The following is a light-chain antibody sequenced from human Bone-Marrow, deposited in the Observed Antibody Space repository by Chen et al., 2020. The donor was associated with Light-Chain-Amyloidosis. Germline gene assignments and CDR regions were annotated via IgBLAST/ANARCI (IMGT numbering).Light chain of an antibody. CDR2: GAS. J-gene: IGKJ2*02. CDR3: HLYGRSPPCT. Sequence: IVLTQSPGTLSLSPGERATLACRASQSVISTYLDWYQQKPGQGPRLLIYGASTRASGIPDRFSDSGSGTDFTLTISRLEPEDFAVYYCHLYGRSPPCTFGQGTKLEIK. V-gene: IGKV3-20*01. CDR1: QSVISTY.